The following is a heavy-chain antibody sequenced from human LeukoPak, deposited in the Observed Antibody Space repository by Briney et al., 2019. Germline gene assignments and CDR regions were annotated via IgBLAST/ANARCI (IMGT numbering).Heavy chain of an antibody. J-gene: IGHJ6*04. V-gene: IGHV1-18*04. CDR1: GYTFTSYG. D-gene: IGHD2-15*01. Sequence: ASVKVSCKASGYTFTSYGISWVRQAPGQGLEWMGWISAYNGITNYAQKLQGRVTMTTDTSTSTAYMELRSLRSDDTAVYYCARASGGSRRDYYYGMDVWGKGTTVTVSS. CDR2: ISAYNGIT. CDR3: ARASGGSRRDYYYGMDV.